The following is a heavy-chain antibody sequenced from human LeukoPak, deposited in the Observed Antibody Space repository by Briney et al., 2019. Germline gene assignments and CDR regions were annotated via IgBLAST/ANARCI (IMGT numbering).Heavy chain of an antibody. CDR3: AATYSGNWEFDY. V-gene: IGHV3-23*01. CDR2: ISGSGGST. D-gene: IGHD1-26*01. CDR1: GFTFSSYA. Sequence: GGSLRLSCAASGFTFSSYAMSWVRQAPGKGLEWVSAISGSGGSTYYADSVKGRFTISRDNSKNTLYLQMNSLRAEDTALYYCAATYSGNWEFDYWGQGTLVTVSS. J-gene: IGHJ4*02.